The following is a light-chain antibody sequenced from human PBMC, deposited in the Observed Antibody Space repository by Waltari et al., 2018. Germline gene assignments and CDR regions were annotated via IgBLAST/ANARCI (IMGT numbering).Light chain of an antibody. CDR1: SSEIAVSNS. CDR3: SSYATSRKMV. J-gene: IGLJ2*01. CDR2: DVS. V-gene: IGLV2-14*03. Sequence: QSAMTQPASVSGSPGQSLTLPCTGTSSEIAVSNSFPWYQQHPDKAPKLVIYDVSNRPSGVSSRFSGSKSGTTASLTISGLQAEDEADYYCSSYATSRKMVLGGGTRLTVL.